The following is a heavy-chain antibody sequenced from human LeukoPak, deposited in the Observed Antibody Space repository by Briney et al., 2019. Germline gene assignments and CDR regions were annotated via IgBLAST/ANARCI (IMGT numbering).Heavy chain of an antibody. CDR2: INHSGST. Sequence: SDTLSLTCAVYGGSFSGYYWSWLRQPPGKGLEWIGEINHSGSTNYNPSLKSRVTISVDTSKHQSSLKLSSVTAADTAVYYCAVTYYDFWSHFDYWGQGTLVTVSS. CDR3: AVTYYDFWSHFDY. V-gene: IGHV4-34*01. CDR1: GGSFSGYY. J-gene: IGHJ4*02. D-gene: IGHD3-3*01.